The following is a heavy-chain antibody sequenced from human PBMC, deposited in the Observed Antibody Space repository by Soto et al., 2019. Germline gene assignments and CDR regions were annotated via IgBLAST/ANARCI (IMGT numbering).Heavy chain of an antibody. D-gene: IGHD1-26*01. Sequence: GGSLRLSCAASGFTFSSYCMHWVRQAPGKGLEWVAVTSYDGTNNYYADSVKGRLTISRDNSENTLFLQMNSLRAEDTAVYYCAKDRWELLRLLDYWGQGTPVTVSS. CDR3: AKDRWELLRLLDY. J-gene: IGHJ4*02. CDR1: GFTFSSYC. V-gene: IGHV3-30*18. CDR2: TSYDGTNN.